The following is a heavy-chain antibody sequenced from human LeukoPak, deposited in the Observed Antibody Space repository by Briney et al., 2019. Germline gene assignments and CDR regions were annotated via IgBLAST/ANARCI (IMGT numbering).Heavy chain of an antibody. V-gene: IGHV3-30*02. D-gene: IGHD4-17*01. CDR1: GFTFSSYG. CDR2: IRYDGSNK. Sequence: GGSLRLSCAASGFTFSSYGMHWVRQAPGKGLEWVAFIRYDGSNKYYADSVKGRFTISRDNAKNTLYLQMNSLRAEDTAVYYCARAPRPYGAGYMDVWGKGTTVTISS. J-gene: IGHJ6*03. CDR3: ARAPRPYGAGYMDV.